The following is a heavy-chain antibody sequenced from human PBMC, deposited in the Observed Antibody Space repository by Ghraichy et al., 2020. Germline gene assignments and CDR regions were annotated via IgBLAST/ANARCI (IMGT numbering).Heavy chain of an antibody. CDR1: GFTFSSYW. CDR2: INSDGSST. CDR3: ARDLVGVSVAGTG. V-gene: IGHV3-74*01. Sequence: GESLNISCAASGFTFSSYWMHWVRQAPGKGLVWVSRINSDGSSTSYADSVKGRFTISRDNAKNTLYLQMNSLRAEDTAVYYCARDLVGVSVAGTGWGQGTLVTVSS. J-gene: IGHJ4*02. D-gene: IGHD6-19*01.